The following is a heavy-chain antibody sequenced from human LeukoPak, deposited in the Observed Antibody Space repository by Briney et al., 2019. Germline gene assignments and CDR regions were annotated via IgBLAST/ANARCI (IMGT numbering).Heavy chain of an antibody. V-gene: IGHV6-1*01. CDR3: ARAVKLDFDS. Sequence: SQTLSLTCAISGDSVSSNTAAWNWIRQSPSRGLEWLGRTYYRSKWYDDYAESVKSRITNNPDTSKNQFSLQLNSVTPEDTAVYYCARAVKLDFDSWGQGTLVTVSS. CDR1: GDSVSSNTAA. CDR2: TYYRSKWYD. D-gene: IGHD4-23*01. J-gene: IGHJ4*02.